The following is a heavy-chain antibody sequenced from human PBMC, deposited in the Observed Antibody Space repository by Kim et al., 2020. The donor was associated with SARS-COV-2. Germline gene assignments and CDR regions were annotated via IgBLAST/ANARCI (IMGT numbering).Heavy chain of an antibody. Sequence: KYAQKHQGRITITLETSTNPAYMELRSLRSDDTAVYYCTGDIVVAGVRFDPWGQGTLVTVSS. V-gene: IGHV1-18*01. CDR3: TGDIVVAGVRFDP. J-gene: IGHJ5*02. D-gene: IGHD6-19*01.